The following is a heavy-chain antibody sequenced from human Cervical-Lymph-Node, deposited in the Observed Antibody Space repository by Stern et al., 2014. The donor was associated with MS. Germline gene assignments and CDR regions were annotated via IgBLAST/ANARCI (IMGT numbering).Heavy chain of an antibody. CDR1: GFTFSNYG. Sequence: VQLVESGGGVVQPGTSLRLSCAVSGFTFSNYGMHWVGPAPGKGLEWVAGISDDADSKVYADSVKGRCTISRDTPKNTMYLQLNSLKVEDTAVYFCAKKSVGTTGTTTAFDYWGQGTLVTVSP. CDR2: ISDDADSK. V-gene: IGHV3-30*18. J-gene: IGHJ4*02. CDR3: AKKSVGTTGTTTAFDY. D-gene: IGHD1-1*01.